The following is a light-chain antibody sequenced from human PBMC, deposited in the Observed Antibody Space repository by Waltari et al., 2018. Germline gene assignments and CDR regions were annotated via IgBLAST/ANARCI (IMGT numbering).Light chain of an antibody. V-gene: IGLV3-21*02. J-gene: IGLJ2*01. Sequence: SYVLTQPPSVSVAPGQTATFACGGKSIGSKRVHWYQQKADQAPMLVLYDDTKRPSGVPERFSGSNSGNTATLTISRVEAGDEADYFCQVWDSSSNHGIFGGGTKLTVL. CDR1: SIGSKR. CDR3: QVWDSSSNHGI. CDR2: DDT.